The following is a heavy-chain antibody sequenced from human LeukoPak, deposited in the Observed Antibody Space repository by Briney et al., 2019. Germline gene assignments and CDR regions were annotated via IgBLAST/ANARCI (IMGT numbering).Heavy chain of an antibody. D-gene: IGHD6-13*01. CDR2: IGTAGDI. J-gene: IGHJ2*01. Sequence: GGSLRLSCAASGFTFSSYDMHWVRQATGKGLEWVSGIGTAGDIYYPGSVRGRFTISRENAKNSLYLQVNSLRAGDAAVYYCARAGYSSTWYSRYFDLWGRGTLVTVSS. CDR3: ARAGYSSTWYSRYFDL. V-gene: IGHV3-13*01. CDR1: GFTFSSYD.